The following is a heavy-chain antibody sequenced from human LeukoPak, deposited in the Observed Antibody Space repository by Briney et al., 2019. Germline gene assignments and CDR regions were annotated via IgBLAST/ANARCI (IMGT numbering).Heavy chain of an antibody. J-gene: IGHJ5*02. Sequence: SETLSLTCTVSGYSISSGYYWGWIRQPPGKGLEWIGNIYPTGSTYYNPSLKSRVTISVETSKNQFSLKVSSVSAADTAVYYCARAYSSSWYWNWFDPWGQGTLVTVSS. CDR1: GYSISSGYY. CDR3: ARAYSSSWYWNWFDP. CDR2: IYPTGST. V-gene: IGHV4-38-2*02. D-gene: IGHD6-13*01.